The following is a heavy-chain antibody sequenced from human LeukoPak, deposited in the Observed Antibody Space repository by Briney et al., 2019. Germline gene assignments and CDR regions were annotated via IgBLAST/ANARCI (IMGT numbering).Heavy chain of an antibody. V-gene: IGHV3-33*08. D-gene: IGHD1-26*01. CDR2: IWYDGSNK. CDR3: AGDRATSYFDY. Sequence: GGSLRLSCAASGFTFSSYAMSWVRQAPGKGLEWVAFIWYDGSNKYYTDSVKGRFTISRDNSKNTLYLQMNGLGAEDTAVYYCAGDRATSYFDYWGQGALVTISS. J-gene: IGHJ4*02. CDR1: GFTFSSYA.